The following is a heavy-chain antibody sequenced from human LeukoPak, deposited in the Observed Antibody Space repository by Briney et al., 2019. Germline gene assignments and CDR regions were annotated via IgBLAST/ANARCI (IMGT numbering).Heavy chain of an antibody. Sequence: GGSLRLSCAASGFTVSSNYMSWVRQAPGKGLEWVSVIYSGGSTYYADSVKGRFTISRHNSKNTLYLQMNSLRAEDTAVYYCARATYSSSWLTFDYWGQGTLVTVSS. CDR2: IYSGGST. CDR3: ARATYSSSWLTFDY. D-gene: IGHD6-13*01. CDR1: GFTVSSNY. V-gene: IGHV3-53*04. J-gene: IGHJ4*02.